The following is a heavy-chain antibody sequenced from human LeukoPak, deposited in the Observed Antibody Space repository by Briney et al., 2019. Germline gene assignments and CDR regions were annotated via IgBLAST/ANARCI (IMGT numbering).Heavy chain of an antibody. CDR1: GFTFSTSN. CDR3: ASWSGSSVLDY. CDR2: ITPGGSNM. V-gene: IGHV3-21*01. Sequence: MSGGSLRLSCAASGFTFSTSNMNWVRQTPEKGLEWVSTITPGGSNMYYHDSVKGRFTISRDNAKNLLFLQMNSLRAEDTAVYYCASWSGSSVLDYWGQGTLVTVSS. D-gene: IGHD3-3*01. J-gene: IGHJ4*02.